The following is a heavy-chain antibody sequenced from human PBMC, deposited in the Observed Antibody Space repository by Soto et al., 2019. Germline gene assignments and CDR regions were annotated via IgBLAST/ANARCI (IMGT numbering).Heavy chain of an antibody. V-gene: IGHV3-49*03. CDR2: IRSKAYGGTT. CDR1: GFTFGDYA. Sequence: GGSLRLSCTASGFTFGDYAMSWFRQAPGKGLEWVGFIRSKAYGGTTEYAASVKGRFTISRDDSKSIAYLQMNSLKTEDTAVYYCTRDKTSWLYSSSPSGYWGQGTLVTVSS. CDR3: TRDKTSWLYSSSPSGY. D-gene: IGHD6-13*01. J-gene: IGHJ4*02.